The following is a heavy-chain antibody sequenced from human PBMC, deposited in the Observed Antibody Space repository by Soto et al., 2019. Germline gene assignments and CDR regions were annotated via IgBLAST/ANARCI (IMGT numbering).Heavy chain of an antibody. CDR3: ARDSAAAAGLSFDS. CDR1: GYTFTSNP. J-gene: IGHJ4*02. V-gene: IGHV1-3*01. CDR2: INVGNGNT. D-gene: IGHD6-13*01. Sequence: ASVKVSCKASGYTFTSNPMNWVRQAPGQRPEWMGVINVGNGNTRYSQRFQGRVTLTRDTSISTAYMELSSLRSDDTAVYYCARDSAAAAGLSFDSWGQGTLVTVSS.